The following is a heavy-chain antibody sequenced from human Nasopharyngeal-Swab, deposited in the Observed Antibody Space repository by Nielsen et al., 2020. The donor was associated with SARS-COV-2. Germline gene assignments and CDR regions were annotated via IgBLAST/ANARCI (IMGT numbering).Heavy chain of an antibody. CDR1: GFAVSGNY. J-gene: IGHJ6*02. CDR2: IYSDGST. CDR3: ARGGGIATPHYYYAMDV. D-gene: IGHD2-21*01. Sequence: GGSLRLSCAASGFAVSGNYMSWVRQAPGKGLQWVSVIYSDGSTYYADSVKGRFTISRDNSNNTVYLQMSSLRAEDTAAYFCARGGGIATPHYYYAMDVWGQGTTVTVSS. V-gene: IGHV3-53*01.